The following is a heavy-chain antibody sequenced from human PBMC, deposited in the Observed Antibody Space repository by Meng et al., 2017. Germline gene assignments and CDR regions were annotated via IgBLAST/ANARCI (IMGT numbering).Heavy chain of an antibody. CDR2: IKQDGSEK. Sequence: GGSLRLSCAASGFTFSSHAMHWVRQAPGKGLEWVANIKQDGSEKYYVDSVKGRFTISRDNAKNSLYLQMNSLRAEDTAVYYCARDSLSSDGHGYYYGMDVWGQGTMVTVSS. V-gene: IGHV3-7*01. J-gene: IGHJ6*02. D-gene: IGHD3-16*01. CDR3: ARDSLSSDGHGYYYGMDV. CDR1: GFTFSSHA.